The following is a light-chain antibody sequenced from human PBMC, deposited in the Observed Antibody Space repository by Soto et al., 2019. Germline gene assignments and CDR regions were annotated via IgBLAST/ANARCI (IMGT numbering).Light chain of an antibody. CDR2: GNS. CDR1: SSNIGAGYD. Sequence: QSVLTQPPSVSGAPGQRVTISCTGSSSNIGAGYDVHWYQQLPGTAPKLLIYGNSNRPSGVPDRFSGSKSGTSASLAITKLPAEDEAGYYCQSYDSSLSVVFGGGTKVTVL. J-gene: IGLJ2*01. V-gene: IGLV1-40*01. CDR3: QSYDSSLSVV.